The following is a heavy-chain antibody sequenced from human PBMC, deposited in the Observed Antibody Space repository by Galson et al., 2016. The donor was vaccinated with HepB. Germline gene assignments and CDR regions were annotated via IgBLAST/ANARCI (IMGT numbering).Heavy chain of an antibody. CDR3: TILTPYLLGATPSDWYFDL. CDR1: GFTFINAW. D-gene: IGHD1-26*01. CDR2: IKSKTDGGTT. V-gene: IGHV3-15*01. Sequence: SLRLSCAASGFTFINAWMTWVRQAPGKGLEWVAHIKSKTDGGTTDYAAPVKGRFTVSRDDSKTKVYLLMNRLKTDDTAVYYCTILTPYLLGATPSDWYFDLWGRGTLVTVSS. J-gene: IGHJ2*01.